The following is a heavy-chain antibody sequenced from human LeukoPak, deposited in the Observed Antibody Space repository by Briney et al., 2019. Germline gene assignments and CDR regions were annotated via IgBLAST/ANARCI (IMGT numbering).Heavy chain of an antibody. J-gene: IGHJ5*02. D-gene: IGHD2-8*01. CDR2: VFRLQTVRT. CDR3: ARVLHAPYLIDP. CDR1: DSSITSTYY. V-gene: IGHV4-38-2*02. Sequence: PSETLSLTCTVSDSSITSTYYWAWFRQPPGKGLEWIATVFRLQTVRTFNNPSLESRVTMSLDPSQNQFSLNLTSVTAADTALYFCARVLHAPYLIDPWGQGTLVTVSS.